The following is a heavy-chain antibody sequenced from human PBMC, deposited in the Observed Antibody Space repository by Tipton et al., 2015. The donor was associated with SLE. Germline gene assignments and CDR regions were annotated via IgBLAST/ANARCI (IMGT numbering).Heavy chain of an antibody. J-gene: IGHJ3*02. CDR3: VRDPFSAFDI. CDR1: GYTFTRYG. CDR2: ISTDNGDT. Sequence: QVQLVQSGAEVKTPGASVKVSCKASGYTFTRYGISWVRQVPGQGFEWMGWISTDNGDTNYARKLRGRVTLSTDTSTNTAYMELRSLRSDDTAVYYCVRDPFSAFDIWGQGTTVTVSS. V-gene: IGHV1-18*01.